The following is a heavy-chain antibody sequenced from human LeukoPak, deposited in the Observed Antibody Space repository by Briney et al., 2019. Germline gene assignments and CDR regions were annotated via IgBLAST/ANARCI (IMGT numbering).Heavy chain of an antibody. Sequence: GGSLRLSCAASGFTFSTSAMSWVRQAPGKGLEWVSAISGSGGSTYYADSVKGRFTISRDNSKNTLYLQMNSLRAEDTAVYYCAKDGHCSGTSCYTYDYWGQGTLVTVSS. D-gene: IGHD2-2*02. CDR1: GFTFSTSA. CDR3: AKDGHCSGTSCYTYDY. CDR2: ISGSGGST. J-gene: IGHJ4*02. V-gene: IGHV3-23*01.